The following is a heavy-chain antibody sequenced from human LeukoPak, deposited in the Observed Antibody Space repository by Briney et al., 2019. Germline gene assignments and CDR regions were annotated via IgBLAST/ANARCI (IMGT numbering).Heavy chain of an antibody. V-gene: IGHV3-30*02. CDR3: AKGYSNYFDY. CDR2: IRYDGSNK. Sequence: GGSLRLSCAESGFIFGSYGMHWVRQAPGKGLEWVAFIRYDGSNKYYADSVKGRFTISRDNSKNTLYLQMNSLRAEDTAVYYCAKGYSNYFDYWGQGTLVTVSS. D-gene: IGHD4-11*01. J-gene: IGHJ4*02. CDR1: GFIFGSYG.